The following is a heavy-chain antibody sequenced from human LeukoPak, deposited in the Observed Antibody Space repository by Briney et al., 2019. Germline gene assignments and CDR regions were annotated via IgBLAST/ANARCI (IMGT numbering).Heavy chain of an antibody. Sequence: GGSLRLSCAASGFGFSTYPMSWVRQAPGKGLEWVSIISVSGDSIYYADSVKGRFTISRDNSKNTLYLQMISLRAEDTAVYYCAKGRGVHPPAGRNFDPWGQGTLVTVSS. CDR3: AKGRGVHPPAGRNFDP. V-gene: IGHV3-23*01. CDR2: ISVSGDSI. D-gene: IGHD1-26*01. CDR1: GFGFSTYP. J-gene: IGHJ5*02.